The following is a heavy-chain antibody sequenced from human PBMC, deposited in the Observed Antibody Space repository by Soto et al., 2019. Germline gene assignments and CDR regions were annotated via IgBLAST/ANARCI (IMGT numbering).Heavy chain of an antibody. CDR3: ARTLYSYGPRFDY. CDR2: IYYSGST. CDR1: GGSISRSPYY. J-gene: IGHJ4*02. V-gene: IGHV4-61*01. D-gene: IGHD5-18*01. Sequence: PSETLSLTRTVSGGSISRSPYYWSWIRQPPGKGLEWIGYIYYSGSTNYSPSLKSRVIISVDTSKNQFSLKLSSVTAADTAVYYCARTLYSYGPRFDYWGQGTLVTVSS.